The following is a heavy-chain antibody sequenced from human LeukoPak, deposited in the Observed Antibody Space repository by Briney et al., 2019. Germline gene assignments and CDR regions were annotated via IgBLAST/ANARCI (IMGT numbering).Heavy chain of an antibody. V-gene: IGHV4-59*11. J-gene: IGHJ4*02. Sequence: PSETLSLTCTVSGGSISSHYWSWIRQPPGKGLEWIGYIYYSGSTNYNPSLKSRVTISVDTSKNQFSLKLSSVTAADTAVYYCARGGSYPLEWGQGTLVTVSS. D-gene: IGHD1-26*01. CDR2: IYYSGST. CDR1: GGSISSHY. CDR3: ARGGSYPLE.